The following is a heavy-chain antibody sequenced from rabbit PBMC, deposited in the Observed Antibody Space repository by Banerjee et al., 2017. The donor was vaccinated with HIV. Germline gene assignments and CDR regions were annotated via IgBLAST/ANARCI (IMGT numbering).Heavy chain of an antibody. D-gene: IGHD1-1*01. CDR2: IYAGSTGTT. V-gene: IGHV1S45*01. CDR3: ARDLYATYSGGYNL. Sequence: QQQLEESGGGLVKPGGTLTLTCKASGFSFSSTYYMYWVRQAPGKGLEWIACIYAGSTGTTYYASWAKGRFTISKTSSTTVTLQMTSLTAADTATYFCARDLYATYSGGYNLWGPGTLVPS. J-gene: IGHJ4*01. CDR1: GFSFSSTYY.